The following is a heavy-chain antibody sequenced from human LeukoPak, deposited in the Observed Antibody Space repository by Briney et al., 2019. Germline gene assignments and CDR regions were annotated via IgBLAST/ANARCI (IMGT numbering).Heavy chain of an antibody. CDR1: GFTFSSYE. V-gene: IGHV3-48*03. J-gene: IGHJ4*02. CDR3: ARATFYYDSSGYYPYYFDY. D-gene: IGHD3-22*01. Sequence: PGGSLRLSCAASGFTFSSYEMNWVRQAPGKGLEWVSYISSSGSTIYYADSVKGRFTISRDNAKNSLYLQMNSLRAEDTAVYYCARATFYYDSSGYYPYYFDYWGQGTLVTVSS. CDR2: ISSSGSTI.